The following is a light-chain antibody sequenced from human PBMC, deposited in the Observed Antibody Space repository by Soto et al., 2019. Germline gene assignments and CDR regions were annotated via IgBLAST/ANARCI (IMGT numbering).Light chain of an antibody. V-gene: IGKV3D-20*02. CDR3: QQRSNWPSIT. CDR1: QSVSSSY. Sequence: EIVLTQSPGTLSLSPGERATLSRRAIQSVSSSYLAWYQQKPGQAPRLLIYGASNRATGIPARFSGSGSGTDFTLTINSLEPEDSAVYYCQQRSNWPSITFGQGTRLEIK. J-gene: IGKJ5*01. CDR2: GAS.